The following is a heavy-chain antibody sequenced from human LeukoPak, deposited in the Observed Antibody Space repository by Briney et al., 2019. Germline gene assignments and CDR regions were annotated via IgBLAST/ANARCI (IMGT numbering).Heavy chain of an antibody. J-gene: IGHJ5*02. Sequence: SVKVSCKASGGTFSSYAISWVRQAPGQGLEWMGGVIPIFGTANYAQKFQGRVTITADESTSTAYMELSSLRSEDTAVYYCAIPDYGDYNDNWFDPWGQGTLVTVSS. CDR3: AIPDYGDYNDNWFDP. CDR1: GGTFSSYA. D-gene: IGHD4-17*01. CDR2: VIPIFGTA. V-gene: IGHV1-69*01.